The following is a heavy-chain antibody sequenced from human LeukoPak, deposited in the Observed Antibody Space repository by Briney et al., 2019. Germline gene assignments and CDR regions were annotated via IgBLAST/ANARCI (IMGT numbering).Heavy chain of an antibody. Sequence: SVKVSCKASGGTFSSYAISWVRQAPGQGLEWMGGIIPIFGTANYAQKFQGRVTITADESTSTAYMELSSLRSEDTAVYYCALGVRGVIYPGCFDYWGQGTLVTVSS. V-gene: IGHV1-69*13. D-gene: IGHD3-10*01. CDR1: GGTFSSYA. CDR3: ALGVRGVIYPGCFDY. CDR2: IIPIFGTA. J-gene: IGHJ4*02.